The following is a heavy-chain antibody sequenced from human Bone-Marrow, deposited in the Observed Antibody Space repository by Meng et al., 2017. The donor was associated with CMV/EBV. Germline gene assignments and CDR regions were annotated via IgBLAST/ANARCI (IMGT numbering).Heavy chain of an antibody. D-gene: IGHD3-10*01. CDR3: AAYYYGSGSYHSTSYYFDY. CDR2: IVVGSGNT. Sequence: SVKVSCKASGFTFTSSAVQWVRQARGQRLEWIGWIVVGSGNTNYAQKFQERVTITRDMSTSTAYMELSSLRSEDTAVYYCAAYYYGSGSYHSTSYYFDYWGQGTLVTIYS. V-gene: IGHV1-58*01. J-gene: IGHJ4*02. CDR1: GFTFTSSA.